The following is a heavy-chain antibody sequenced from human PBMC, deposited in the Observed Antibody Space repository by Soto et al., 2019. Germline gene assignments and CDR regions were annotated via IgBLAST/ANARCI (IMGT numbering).Heavy chain of an antibody. D-gene: IGHD3-16*01. CDR2: INHSGST. V-gene: IGHV4-34*01. Sequence: QVQLQQWGAGLLKPSETLSLTCAVYGGSFSGYYWSWIRQPPGKGLEWIGEINHSGSTNYNPSLSSRVTRSVETSKNQFSLKLSSVTAADTAVYYCAGGPRFPLHYYFYYFGMDVWGQGSTVTVFS. J-gene: IGHJ6*02. CDR3: AGGPRFPLHYYFYYFGMDV. CDR1: GGSFSGYY.